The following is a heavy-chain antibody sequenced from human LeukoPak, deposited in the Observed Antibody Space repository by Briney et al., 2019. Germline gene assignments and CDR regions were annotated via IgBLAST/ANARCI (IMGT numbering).Heavy chain of an antibody. Sequence: GGSLRLSCAASGFTFSSYGMPWVRQAPGKGLEWVAVIWYDGSNKYYADSVKGRFTISRDNSKNTLYLQMNSLRAEDTAVYYCARDLSDSSGYYLGYYYYYGMDVWGQGTTVTVSS. V-gene: IGHV3-33*01. CDR2: IWYDGSNK. D-gene: IGHD3-22*01. CDR1: GFTFSSYG. CDR3: ARDLSDSSGYYLGYYYYYGMDV. J-gene: IGHJ6*02.